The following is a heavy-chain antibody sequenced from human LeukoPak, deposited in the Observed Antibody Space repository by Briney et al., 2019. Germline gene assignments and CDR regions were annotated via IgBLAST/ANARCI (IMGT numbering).Heavy chain of an antibody. V-gene: IGHV4-39*02. CDR2: IYYDGTT. CDR1: SVSITQTNHF. Sequence: SETLSLTCTVSSVSITQTNHFWGWIRQPPGKGLEWIGNIYYDGTTYYNPSLKSRVSMSVDTSKNQFSLQLNSVTPEDTAVYYCARDPLRYFDRGDAFDIWGQGTMVTVFS. D-gene: IGHD3-9*01. J-gene: IGHJ3*02. CDR3: ARDPLRYFDRGDAFDI.